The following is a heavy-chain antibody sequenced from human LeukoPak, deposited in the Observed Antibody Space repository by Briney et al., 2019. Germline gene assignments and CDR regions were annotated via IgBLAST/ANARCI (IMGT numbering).Heavy chain of an antibody. Sequence: SETLSLTCAVSGGSISSSNWWSWVRQPPGKGLEWIGEIYHSGSTNYNPSLKSRVTISVDKSKYQFSLKLSSVTAEDTALYYCAKVPGPLSCGGDCYRWFDPWGQGTLVTVSS. CDR1: GGSISSSNW. CDR2: IYHSGST. CDR3: AKVPGPLSCGGDCYRWFDP. D-gene: IGHD2-21*01. J-gene: IGHJ5*02. V-gene: IGHV4-4*02.